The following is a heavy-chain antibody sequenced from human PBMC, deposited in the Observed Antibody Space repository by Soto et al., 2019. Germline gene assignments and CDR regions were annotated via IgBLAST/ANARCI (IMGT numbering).Heavy chain of an antibody. CDR1: GYTFTSYG. J-gene: IGHJ5*02. CDR2: ISAYNGNT. CDR3: AIDQRYSSGWYELGP. D-gene: IGHD6-19*01. V-gene: IGHV1-18*01. Sequence: QVQLVQSGAEVKKPGASVKISCKTSGYTFTSYGISWVRQAPGQGLEWMGWISAYNGNTKYAQKVQGRVTMTTDTPTNTAYMELRSLRLDDTAVYYCAIDQRYSSGWYELGPWGQGTLGTASS.